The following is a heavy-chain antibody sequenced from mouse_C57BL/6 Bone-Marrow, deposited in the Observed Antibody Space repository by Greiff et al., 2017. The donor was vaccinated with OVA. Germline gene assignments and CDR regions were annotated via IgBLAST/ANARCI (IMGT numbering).Heavy chain of an antibody. CDR1: GFTFSSYA. CDR3: ARDYYRYFDY. CDR2: ISDGGSYT. J-gene: IGHJ2*01. D-gene: IGHD1-1*01. V-gene: IGHV5-4*01. Sequence: EVKLMESGGGLVKPGGSLKLSCAASGFTFSSYAMSWVRQTPEKRLEWVATISDGGSYTYYPDNVKGRFTISRDNAKNNLYLQMSHLKSEDTAMYYCARDYYRYFDYRGQGTTLTVSS.